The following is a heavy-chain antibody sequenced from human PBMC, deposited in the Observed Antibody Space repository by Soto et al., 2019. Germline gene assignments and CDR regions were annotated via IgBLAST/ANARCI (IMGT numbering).Heavy chain of an antibody. CDR2: IYFNGNT. V-gene: IGHV4-59*01. D-gene: IGHD3-9*01. CDR1: AASFSKYY. Sequence: PSETLSLTCSVSAASFSKYYWSWIRQPPGKGLEWIGYIYFNGNTNYNPSLKRRVTISIDTSKKQISLNLTSVTDADTAVYYCARKTGSNWFDPWGQGTLVTVSS. J-gene: IGHJ5*02. CDR3: ARKTGSNWFDP.